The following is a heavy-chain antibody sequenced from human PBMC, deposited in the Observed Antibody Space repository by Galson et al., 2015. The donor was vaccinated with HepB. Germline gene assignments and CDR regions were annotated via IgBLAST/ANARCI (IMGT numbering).Heavy chain of an antibody. CDR1: GYSFTSYW. CDR3: ARRVWPADDTFGGVIVINAFDI. CDR2: IYPGDSDT. J-gene: IGHJ3*02. Sequence: QSGAEVKKAGESLKISCKGSGYSFTSYWIGWVRQMPGKGLEWMGIIYPGDSDTRYSPSFQGQVTISADKSISTAYLQWSSLKASDTAMYYCARRVWPADDTFGGVIVINAFDIWGQGTMVTVSS. V-gene: IGHV5-51*01. D-gene: IGHD3-16*02.